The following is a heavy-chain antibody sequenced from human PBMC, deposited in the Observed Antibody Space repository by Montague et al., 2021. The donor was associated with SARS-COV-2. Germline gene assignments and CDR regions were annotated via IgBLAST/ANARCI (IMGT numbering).Heavy chain of an antibody. V-gene: IGHV3-11*03. CDR1: EFTFSDYY. CDR2: ISGRGSYT. J-gene: IGHJ4*02. CDR3: ARLVGVESNRRDYFNY. Sequence: SLRLSCAASEFTFSDYYMSWIRQAPGKGLEWVSYISGRGSYTDYADSVKGRFTISRDNARKSLYLEMNSLRAEDTAVYYCARLVGVESNRRDYFNYWGQGTLVTVSS. D-gene: IGHD1-14*01.